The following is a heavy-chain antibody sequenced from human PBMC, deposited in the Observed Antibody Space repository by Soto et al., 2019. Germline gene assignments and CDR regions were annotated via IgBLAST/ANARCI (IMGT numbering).Heavy chain of an antibody. J-gene: IGHJ4*02. CDR3: AKNIGSYWTGDY. Sequence: EVPLLESGGGLVQPGGSLRLSCTASGFTFSSYAMSWVRQAPGKGLEWVSTIIGGGGTTFYADSVKGRFTISRDNSKNTLDLQMNSLRDEDTALYYCAKNIGSYWTGDYWGQGTLVTVSS. D-gene: IGHD1-26*01. V-gene: IGHV3-23*01. CDR1: GFTFSSYA. CDR2: IIGGGGTT.